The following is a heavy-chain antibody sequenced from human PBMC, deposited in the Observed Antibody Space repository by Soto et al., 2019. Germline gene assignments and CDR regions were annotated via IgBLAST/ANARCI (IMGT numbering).Heavy chain of an antibody. J-gene: IGHJ6*02. CDR1: GFTFSNYG. D-gene: IGHD3-10*01. Sequence: QVQLVESGGGVVQSERSLRLSCAASGFTFSNYGMYWVRQAPGKGLEWVAVIWYDGSNKYYADSVKGRFTISRDNSRNTLYLQMNRLRAEDTAIYYCARVQGRWYGSGSYQGMDVWGQGTTVTVSS. CDR2: IWYDGSNK. CDR3: ARVQGRWYGSGSYQGMDV. V-gene: IGHV3-33*01.